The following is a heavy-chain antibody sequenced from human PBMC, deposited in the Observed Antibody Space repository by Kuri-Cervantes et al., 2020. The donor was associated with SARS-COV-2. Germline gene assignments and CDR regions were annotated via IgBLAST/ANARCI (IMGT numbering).Heavy chain of an antibody. J-gene: IGHJ4*02. CDR2: IIPILGIA. V-gene: IGHV1-69*04. CDR3: ASEMENGPGDGLVVPAAIDY. CDR1: GGTFSSYA. Sequence: SVKVSCKASGGTFSSYAISWVRQAPGQGLEWMGRIIPILGIANYAQKFQGRVTITADKSTSTAYMELSSLRSEDTAVYYCASEMENGPGDGLVVPAAIDYWGQGTLVTVSS. D-gene: IGHD2-2*01.